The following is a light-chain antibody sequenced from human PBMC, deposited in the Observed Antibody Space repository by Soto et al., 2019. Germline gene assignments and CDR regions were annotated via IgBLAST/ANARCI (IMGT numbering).Light chain of an antibody. V-gene: IGKV3-20*01. Sequence: VMTQSPATLSVSPGERATLSCRASQSISSNLAWYQQKPGQAPRLLMYGASSRATGTPDRISGGGSGTDFTLTISRLEPEDFAVYYCQQYGSSPRTFGQGTRLEIK. CDR2: GAS. CDR1: QSISSN. CDR3: QQYGSSPRT. J-gene: IGKJ5*01.